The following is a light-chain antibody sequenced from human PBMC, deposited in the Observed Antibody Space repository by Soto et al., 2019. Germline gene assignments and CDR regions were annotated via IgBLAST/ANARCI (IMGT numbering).Light chain of an antibody. Sequence: DIQMNQSPSTLSASVGDRVTITCRASQSISSWLAWYQQKPGKAPKVLIFDASSLESGVPSRFSGSGSATEFTLTISSLQPDDFATYYCQQYSTYPWTFGQGTKVEIK. CDR2: DAS. V-gene: IGKV1-5*01. CDR1: QSISSW. J-gene: IGKJ1*01. CDR3: QQYSTYPWT.